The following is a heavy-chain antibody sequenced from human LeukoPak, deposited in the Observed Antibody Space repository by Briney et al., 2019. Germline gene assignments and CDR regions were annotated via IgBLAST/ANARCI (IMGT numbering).Heavy chain of an antibody. CDR3: ANDRKTHYYDSSGYFFDY. CDR1: GFTFSSYG. D-gene: IGHD3-22*01. CDR2: IWYDGSNK. V-gene: IGHV3-33*06. J-gene: IGHJ4*02. Sequence: PGRSLRLSCAASGFTFSSYGMHWVRQAPGKGLEWVAVIWYDGSNKYYADSVKGRFTISRDNSKNTLYLQMNSLRAEDTAVYYCANDRKTHYYDSSGYFFDYWGQGTLVTVSS.